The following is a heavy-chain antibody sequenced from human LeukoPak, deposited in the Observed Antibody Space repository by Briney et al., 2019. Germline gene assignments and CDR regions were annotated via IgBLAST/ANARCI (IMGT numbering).Heavy chain of an antibody. CDR2: IIPIIVIA. D-gene: IGHD3-22*01. CDR1: GGTFSSYT. Sequence: SVKLSCKASGGTFSSYTISCVRQAPGHALEWTGRIIPIIVIANYAQKFQSRVAITADKSTSTAYMELSSLRSEDTAVYYCEIADYYDSSGYPDWGQGTLVTVSS. J-gene: IGHJ4*02. V-gene: IGHV1-69*02. CDR3: EIADYYDSSGYPD.